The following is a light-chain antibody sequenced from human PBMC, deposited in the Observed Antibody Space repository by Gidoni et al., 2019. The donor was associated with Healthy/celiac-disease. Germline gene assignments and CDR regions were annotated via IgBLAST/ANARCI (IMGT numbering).Light chain of an antibody. CDR3: QQSYSTPRYT. J-gene: IGKJ2*01. CDR2: AAT. V-gene: IGKV1-39*01. CDR1: QSISSY. Sequence: DSQMTQSPSSLSASVGDRVTITCRASQSISSYLNWYQQKPGNAPKLLIYAATSLQSGVPSRFSGSGSGTDFTITISSLQPEDFATYYCQQSYSTPRYTFGQGTKLEIK.